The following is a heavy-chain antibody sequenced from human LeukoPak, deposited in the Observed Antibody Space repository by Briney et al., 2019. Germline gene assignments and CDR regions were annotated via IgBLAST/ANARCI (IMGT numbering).Heavy chain of an antibody. CDR3: ATRLTADSYEASDI. V-gene: IGHV3-21*06. CDR2: ISSGSHHK. CDR1: GFTFSRFS. J-gene: IGHJ3*02. Sequence: PGGSLRLSCAGSGFTFSRFSMIWVRQAPGKGLEWVASISSGSHHKYHADSVKGRFTVSRDNDKNSLFLQMNSLRAEDTALYHCATRLTADSYEASDIWGQGTMVTVSS. D-gene: IGHD6-13*01.